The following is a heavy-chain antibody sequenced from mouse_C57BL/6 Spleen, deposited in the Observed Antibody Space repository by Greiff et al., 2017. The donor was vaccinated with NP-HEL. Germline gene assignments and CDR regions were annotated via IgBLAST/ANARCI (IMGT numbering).Heavy chain of an antibody. CDR1: GFTFSDYG. D-gene: IGHD1-1*01. J-gene: IGHJ1*03. CDR2: ISSGSSTI. Sequence: EVQVVESGGGLVKPGGSLKLSCAASGFTFSDYGMHWVRQAPEKGLEWVAYISSGSSTIYYADTVKGRFTISRDNAKNTLFLQMTSLRSEDTAMYYCARSYYYGGWYFDVWGTGTTVTVSS. V-gene: IGHV5-17*01. CDR3: ARSYYYGGWYFDV.